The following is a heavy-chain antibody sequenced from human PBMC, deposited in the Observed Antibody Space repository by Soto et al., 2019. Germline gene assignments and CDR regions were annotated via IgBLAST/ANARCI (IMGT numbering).Heavy chain of an antibody. CDR1: GASISSGDHY. V-gene: IGHV4-30-4*01. CDR3: AREGSGRFLEWFGRYGMGV. Sequence: TLSLTGTVSGASISSGDHYWSWIRQPPGKGREWIGYIYYSGNTYYNPSLKSRVIISVDTSENQFSLKLNYVTAADAAVYYCAREGSGRFLEWFGRYGMGVWGQGTAVTGSS. J-gene: IGHJ6*02. CDR2: IYYSGNT. D-gene: IGHD3-3*01.